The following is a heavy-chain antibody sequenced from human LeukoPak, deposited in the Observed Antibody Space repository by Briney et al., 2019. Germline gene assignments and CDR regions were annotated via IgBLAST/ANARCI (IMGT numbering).Heavy chain of an antibody. V-gene: IGHV3-7*01. CDR1: GFTFTTYW. D-gene: IGHD3-16*02. CDR2: INQDGSEK. Sequence: PGGSLRLSCAASGFTFTTYWMSWVRQAPGKGLEWVANINQDGSEKYFVDSVKGRFTISRDNAKNSLYLQMNSLRVEDTAVYYCAREVRLGELSPHFDYWGQGTLVTVSS. CDR3: AREVRLGELSPHFDY. J-gene: IGHJ4*02.